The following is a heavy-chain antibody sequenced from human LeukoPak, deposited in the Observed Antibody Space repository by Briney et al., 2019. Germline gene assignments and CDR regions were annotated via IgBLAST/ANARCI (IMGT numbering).Heavy chain of an antibody. CDR3: ARDGSGVWFDY. CDR2: INAYNGDT. Sequence: ASVKVSCKASNYSFTSYGISRVRQAPGQGLEWMAWINAYNGDTNYAQKLQGRVTLTTETSTSTAYMELRSLRSDDTAVYYCARDGSGVWFDYWGQGTLVTVSS. V-gene: IGHV1-18*01. CDR1: NYSFTSYG. J-gene: IGHJ4*02. D-gene: IGHD3-10*01.